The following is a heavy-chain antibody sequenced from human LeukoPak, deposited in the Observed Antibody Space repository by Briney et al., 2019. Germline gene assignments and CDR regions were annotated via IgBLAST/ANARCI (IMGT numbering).Heavy chain of an antibody. Sequence: PGGSLRLSCAASGFTFSSYAMSWVRQAPGKGLEWVAFIWYDGNKKYYAESVRGRFTISRDNSQNTLYLQMNSLRGEDQAVFYCAKDLGSTWLKELSEYWGQGTLVTVSS. CDR3: AKDLGSTWLKELSEY. CDR1: GFTFSSYA. V-gene: IGHV3-30*02. CDR2: IWYDGNKK. J-gene: IGHJ4*02. D-gene: IGHD5-12*01.